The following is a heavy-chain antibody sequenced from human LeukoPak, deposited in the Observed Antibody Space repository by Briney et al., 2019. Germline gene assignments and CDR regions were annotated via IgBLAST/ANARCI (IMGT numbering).Heavy chain of an antibody. CDR3: ARGGNYYYYYGMDV. V-gene: IGHV4-59*08. Sequence: SETLSLTCTVSGDSISSYYWSWIRQPPGKGLEWIGYIYYSGSTNYNPSLKSRVTKSVDTSKNQFSLKLSSVTAADTAVYYGARGGNYYYYYGMDVWGQGTTVTVSS. J-gene: IGHJ6*02. CDR2: IYYSGST. CDR1: GDSISSYY. D-gene: IGHD1-1*01.